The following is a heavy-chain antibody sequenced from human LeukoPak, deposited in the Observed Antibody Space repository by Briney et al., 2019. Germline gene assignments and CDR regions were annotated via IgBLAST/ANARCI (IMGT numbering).Heavy chain of an antibody. CDR3: AKGYSGNYYPFYFDY. J-gene: IGHJ4*02. V-gene: IGHV3-7*03. D-gene: IGHD3-10*01. CDR2: IKQDGSEK. CDR1: GFTFSSYW. Sequence: GGSLRLSCAASGFTFSSYWMSWVRQAPGKGLEWVANIKQDGSEKYYVDSVKGRFTISRDNAKNSLYLQMSSLRAEDTAVYYCAKGYSGNYYPFYFDYWGQGTLVTVSS.